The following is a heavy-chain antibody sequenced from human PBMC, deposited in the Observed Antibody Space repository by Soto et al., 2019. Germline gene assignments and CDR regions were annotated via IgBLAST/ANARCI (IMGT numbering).Heavy chain of an antibody. J-gene: IGHJ5*02. V-gene: IGHV3-48*03. D-gene: IGHD3-10*01. CDR2: ISSSGSTI. CDR1: GFTFSSYE. CDR3: ARDTRGGYGSFWFDP. Sequence: GGSLRLSCAASGFTFSSYEMNWVRQAPGKGLEWVSYISSSGSTIYYADSVKGRFTISRDNAKNSLYLQMNSLRAEDTAVYYCARDTRGGYGSFWFDPWGQGTLVTVSS.